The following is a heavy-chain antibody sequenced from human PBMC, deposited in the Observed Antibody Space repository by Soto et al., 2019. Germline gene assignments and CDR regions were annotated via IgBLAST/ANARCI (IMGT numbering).Heavy chain of an antibody. CDR1: GGTFSSYA. Sequence: QVQLVQSGAEVKKPGSSVKVSCKASGGTFSSYAISWVRQAPGQGLEWMGGIIPIFGTANYAQKFQARVTITADESTSTAYMELSSLRSEDTSVYYCAREHGIAGAGEYNWFDPWGQGTLVTVSS. CDR2: IIPIFGTA. D-gene: IGHD6-19*01. V-gene: IGHV1-69*12. CDR3: AREHGIAGAGEYNWFDP. J-gene: IGHJ5*02.